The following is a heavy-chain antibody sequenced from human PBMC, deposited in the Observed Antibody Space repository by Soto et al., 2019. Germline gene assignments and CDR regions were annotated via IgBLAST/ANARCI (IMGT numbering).Heavy chain of an antibody. D-gene: IGHD3-22*01. V-gene: IGHV3-30*18. Sequence: PGGSLRLSCAASGFTFSSYGMHWVRQAPGKGLEWVAVISYDGSNKYYADSVKGRFTISRDNSKNTLYLQMNSLRAEDTAVYYCAKEPMIVVVTYGMDVCGQGATVTVSS. J-gene: IGHJ6*02. CDR2: ISYDGSNK. CDR1: GFTFSSYG. CDR3: AKEPMIVVVTYGMDV.